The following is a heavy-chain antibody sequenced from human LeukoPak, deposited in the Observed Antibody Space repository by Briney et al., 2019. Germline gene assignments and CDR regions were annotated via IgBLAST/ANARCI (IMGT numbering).Heavy chain of an antibody. J-gene: IGHJ4*02. CDR3: ARNGEGIAGEFDY. Sequence: GGSLRLSCAASGFTFSSYAMHWVRQAPGKGLEYVSAISSNGGSTYYANSVKGRFTISRDNSKNTLYLQMGSLRAEDMAVYYCARNGEGIAGEFDYWGQGTLVTVSS. CDR1: GFTFSSYA. D-gene: IGHD6-13*01. CDR2: ISSNGGST. V-gene: IGHV3-64*01.